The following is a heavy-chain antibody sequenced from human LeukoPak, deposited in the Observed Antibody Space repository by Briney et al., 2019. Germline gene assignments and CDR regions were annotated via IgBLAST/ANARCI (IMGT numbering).Heavy chain of an antibody. CDR1: GFTFGDYA. V-gene: IGHV3-49*04. CDR2: IRNKAYGGTT. CDR3: ARDSDNYSSGLFDY. J-gene: IGHJ4*02. Sequence: PGGSLRLSCTASGFTFGDYAMSRVRQAPGKGLEWLGVIRNKAYGGTTQYAASVKGRFTISRDNAKNSLYLQMNSLRAEDTAVYYCARDSDNYSSGLFDYWGQGTLVTVSS. D-gene: IGHD6-19*01.